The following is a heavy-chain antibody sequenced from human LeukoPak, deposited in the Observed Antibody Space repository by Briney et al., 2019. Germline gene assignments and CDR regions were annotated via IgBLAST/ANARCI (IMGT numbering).Heavy chain of an antibody. V-gene: IGHV1-18*01. Sequence: ASVKVSCKASGYTFTSYGISWVRQAPGQGLEWMGWISAYNGNTNYAQKLQGRVTITADESTSTAYMELSSLRSEDTAVYYCARGDFWSGYTYYFDYWGQGTLVTVSS. J-gene: IGHJ4*02. D-gene: IGHD3-3*01. CDR3: ARGDFWSGYTYYFDY. CDR2: ISAYNGNT. CDR1: GYTFTSYG.